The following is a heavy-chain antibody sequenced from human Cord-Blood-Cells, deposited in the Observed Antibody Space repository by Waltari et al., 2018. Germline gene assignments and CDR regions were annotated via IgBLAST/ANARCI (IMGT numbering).Heavy chain of an antibody. CDR3: ARLPWGDGYEGY. CDR1: GGSISSSSYY. D-gene: IGHD5-12*01. V-gene: IGHV4-39*01. Sequence: QLQLQESGPGLVKPSETLSLTCTVPGGSISSSSYYRGWIRQPPGKGLEWIGSIYYSGSTYYNPSLKSRVTISVDTSKNQFSLKLSSVTAADTAVYYCARLPWGDGYEGYWGQGTLVTVSS. J-gene: IGHJ4*02. CDR2: IYYSGST.